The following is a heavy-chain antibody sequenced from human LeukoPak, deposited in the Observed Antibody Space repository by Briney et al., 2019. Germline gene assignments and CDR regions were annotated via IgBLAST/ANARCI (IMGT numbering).Heavy chain of an antibody. CDR1: GFTFSSYS. V-gene: IGHV3-21*01. D-gene: IGHD3-9*01. CDR2: LSSSGTYV. CDR3: ARASSKQLAGYLPDGFDI. J-gene: IGHJ3*02. Sequence: GGSLRLSCAASGFTFSSYSMSWVRQAPGKGLEWVSSLSSSGTYVYYADSVKGRFTISRDNAKNSLSLQMNGLRADDAAVYYCARASSKQLAGYLPDGFDIWGQGTMVTVSS.